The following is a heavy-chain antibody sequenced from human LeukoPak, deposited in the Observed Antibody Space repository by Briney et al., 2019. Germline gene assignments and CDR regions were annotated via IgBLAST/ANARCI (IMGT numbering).Heavy chain of an antibody. V-gene: IGHV2-5*02. Sequence: SGPTLVKPTQTLTLTCTFSGFSLSTRVGVGWIRQPPGKALGWLAFIYWDDDKRYSPSLKSRLTITKDTSKNQVVLTMTNMDPVDTATYYCAHYDYGDSPTVDYFDYWGQGTLVTVSS. CDR1: GFSLSTRVG. J-gene: IGHJ4*02. D-gene: IGHD4-17*01. CDR3: AHYDYGDSPTVDYFDY. CDR2: IYWDDDK.